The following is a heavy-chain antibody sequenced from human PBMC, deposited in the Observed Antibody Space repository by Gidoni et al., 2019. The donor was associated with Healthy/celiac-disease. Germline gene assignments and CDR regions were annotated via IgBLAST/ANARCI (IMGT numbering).Heavy chain of an antibody. CDR2: IYYSGST. J-gene: IGHJ4*02. CDR1: GGSISSSSYY. D-gene: IGHD1-26*01. Sequence: QLQLQESGPGLVKPSETLSLTCTVSGGSISSSSYYWGWIRQPPGKGLEWIGSIYYSGSTYYNPSLKSRVTISVDTSKNQFSLKLSSVTAADTAVYYCARLEQEWELLPSVYWGQGTLVTVSS. CDR3: ARLEQEWELLPSVY. V-gene: IGHV4-39*01.